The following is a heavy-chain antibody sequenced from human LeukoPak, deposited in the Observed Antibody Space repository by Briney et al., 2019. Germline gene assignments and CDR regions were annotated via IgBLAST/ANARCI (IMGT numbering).Heavy chain of an antibody. CDR2: INHSGST. CDR1: GGSISSGSYY. CDR3: ARGRGWFGELRKRWFDP. J-gene: IGHJ5*02. Sequence: SETLSLTCTVSGGSISSGSYYWSWIRQPPGKGLEWIGEINHSGSTNYNPSLKSRVTISVDTSKNQFSLKLSSVTAADTAVYYCARGRGWFGELRKRWFDPWGQGTLVTVSS. D-gene: IGHD3-10*01. V-gene: IGHV4-39*07.